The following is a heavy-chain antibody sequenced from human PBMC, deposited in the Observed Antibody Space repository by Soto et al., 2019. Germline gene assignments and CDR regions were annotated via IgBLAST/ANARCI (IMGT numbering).Heavy chain of an antibody. V-gene: IGHV1-18*01. Sequence: EASVKVSCKASGYTFTSYGISWVRQAPGQGLEWMGWISAYNGNTNYAQKLQGRVTMTTDTSTSTAYMELRSLRSDDTAVYYCARDRGTAMVTGYFDYWGQGTLVTVSS. CDR1: GYTFTSYG. CDR2: ISAYNGNT. CDR3: ARDRGTAMVTGYFDY. D-gene: IGHD5-18*01. J-gene: IGHJ4*02.